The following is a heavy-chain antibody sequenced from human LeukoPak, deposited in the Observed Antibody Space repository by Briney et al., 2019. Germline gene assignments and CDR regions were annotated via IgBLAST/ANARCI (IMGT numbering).Heavy chain of an antibody. Sequence: PGGSLRLSCAASGFTSSTYAMTWVRQVPGKGPEWVSAISSSGADTHYADSVKGRFTISRDNSKNTLYLQMNSLRAEDTAVYYCSKRGSDSPSCFQHWGQGTLVTVSS. CDR1: GFTSSTYA. J-gene: IGHJ1*01. D-gene: IGHD2-21*02. CDR2: ISSSGADT. V-gene: IGHV3-23*01. CDR3: SKRGSDSPSCFQH.